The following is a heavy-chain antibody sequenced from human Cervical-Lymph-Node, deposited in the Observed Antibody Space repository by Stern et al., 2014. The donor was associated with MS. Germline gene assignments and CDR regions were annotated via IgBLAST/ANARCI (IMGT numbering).Heavy chain of an antibody. CDR3: ARDSDLENTGYAMDV. V-gene: IGHV1-69*01. CDR2: ILPVFGTA. CDR1: GGTFTDFA. D-gene: IGHD1-1*01. J-gene: IGHJ6*02. Sequence: VQLVQSGAEVKKPGSSVKVSCKASGGTFTDFAISWVRQAPRQGLEWMGGILPVFGTANYAQKFQGRVTITADESTSTAYMELNSLRSEDTAVYYCARDSDLENTGYAMDVWGQGTTVTVSS.